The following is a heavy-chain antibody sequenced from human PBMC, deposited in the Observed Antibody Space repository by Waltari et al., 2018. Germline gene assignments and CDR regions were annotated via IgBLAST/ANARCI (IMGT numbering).Heavy chain of an antibody. CDR3: ARRTYRVGFDP. Sequence: QLQLQESGPGLVEPSETLSLTCTVSGASISSGDYHWSWIRQSPGKGLEWIGRILSNGKTNYNPSLGSRVTISVDTTRNQFSLKLTSVTAADTAFYYCARRTYRVGFDPWGQGILVTVSS. CDR1: GASISSGDYH. V-gene: IGHV4-39*01. J-gene: IGHJ5*02. CDR2: ILSNGKT.